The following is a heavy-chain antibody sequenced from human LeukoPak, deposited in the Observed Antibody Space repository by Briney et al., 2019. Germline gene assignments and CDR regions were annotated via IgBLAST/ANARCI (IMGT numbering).Heavy chain of an antibody. CDR2: ISGSGGST. J-gene: IGHJ5*02. Sequence: SCKASGYTFTSYGISWVRQAPGKGLEWVSAISGSGGSTYYADSVKGRFTISRDNSKNTLYLQMNSLRAEDTAVYYCAKDLRGYSGYDTWGQGTLVTVSS. CDR3: AKDLRGYSGYDT. CDR1: GYTFTSYG. V-gene: IGHV3-23*01. D-gene: IGHD5-12*01.